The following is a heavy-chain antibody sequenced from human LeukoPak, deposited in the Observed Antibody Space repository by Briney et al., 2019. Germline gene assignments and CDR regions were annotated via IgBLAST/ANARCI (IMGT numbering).Heavy chain of an antibody. CDR2: ISGSGGDT. CDR3: AKTTAGNSSGRYPGWPVDY. Sequence: PGGFLRLSCAASGFTFRSYAIYWVRQAPGKGLEWVSGISGSGGDTYFADSVKGRFTISRDHSKNTVFLQMDSLRAEDTAVYYCAKTTAGNSSGRYPGWPVDYWGQGTLVTVSS. V-gene: IGHV3-23*01. D-gene: IGHD6-19*01. CDR1: GFTFRSYA. J-gene: IGHJ4*02.